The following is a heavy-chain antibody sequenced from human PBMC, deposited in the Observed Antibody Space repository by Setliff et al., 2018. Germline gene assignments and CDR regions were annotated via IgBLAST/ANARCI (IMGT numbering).Heavy chain of an antibody. Sequence: ASVKVSCKASGYTFTTYNIHWVRQAPGQRLEWMGWVSGVNGNMKNSQKFQGRVTITRDTSASTAYMELSSLRSEDTAVYYCATLPLITMVRGVIPEGAPHTDVWGQGTTVTVSS. V-gene: IGHV1-3*01. CDR1: GYTFTTYN. CDR3: ATLPLITMVRGVIPEGAPHTDV. J-gene: IGHJ6*02. D-gene: IGHD3-10*01. CDR2: VSGVNGNM.